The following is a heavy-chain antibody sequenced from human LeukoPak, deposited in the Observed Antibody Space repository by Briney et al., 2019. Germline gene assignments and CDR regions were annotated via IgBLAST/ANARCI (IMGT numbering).Heavy chain of an antibody. CDR2: IIPIFGTA. V-gene: IGHV1-69*13. D-gene: IGHD2-15*01. J-gene: IGHJ4*02. CDR1: GGTFSSYA. CDR3: ARDRGGYCSGGSCYFDY. Sequence: SVKVSCKDSGGTFSSYAISWVRQAPGQGLEWMGGIIPIFGTANYAQKFQGRVTITADESTSTAYMELSSLRSEDTAVYYCARDRGGYCSGGSCYFDYWGQGTLVTVSS.